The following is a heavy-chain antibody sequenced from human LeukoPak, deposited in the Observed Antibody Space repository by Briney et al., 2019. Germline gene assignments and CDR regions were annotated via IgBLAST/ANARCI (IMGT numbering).Heavy chain of an antibody. Sequence: PSETLSLTCTVSGDSISSGGYYWSWIRHHPGKGLEWIGYTYYGGSTYYTPTLESRVSISIDTSAYQFSLKLSSVTAADMAVYYCARSGPHGGWYYFDYWGQGTLVTVSS. V-gene: IGHV4-31*03. CDR2: TYYGGST. CDR1: GDSISSGGYY. CDR3: ARSGPHGGWYYFDY. J-gene: IGHJ4*02. D-gene: IGHD6-19*01.